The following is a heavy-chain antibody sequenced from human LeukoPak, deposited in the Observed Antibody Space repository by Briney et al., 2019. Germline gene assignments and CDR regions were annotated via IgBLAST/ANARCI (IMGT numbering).Heavy chain of an antibody. Sequence: GGSLRLSCAASGFTFSSYVMHWVRQAPGKGLEWVAVIRYDGSNKYYADSVKGRFTISRDNSKTTLYLQMNSLRAEDTAVYYCAADIAVVPVAPWGQGTLVTVSS. J-gene: IGHJ5*02. CDR3: AADIAVVPVAP. CDR1: GFTFSSYV. V-gene: IGHV3-33*01. D-gene: IGHD2-2*01. CDR2: IRYDGSNK.